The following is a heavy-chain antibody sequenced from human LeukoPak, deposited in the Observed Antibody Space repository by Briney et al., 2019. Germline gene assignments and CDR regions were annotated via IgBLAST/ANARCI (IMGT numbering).Heavy chain of an antibody. D-gene: IGHD3-22*01. CDR1: GGSFSGYY. CDR2: INHSGST. CDR3: AREGYYDSSGSGAFDI. V-gene: IGHV4-34*01. Sequence: SETLSLTCAVYGGSFSGYYWSWIRQPPGKGLEWIGEINHSGSTNYNPSFKSRVTISVDTSKNQFSLKLSSVTAADTAVYYCAREGYYDSSGSGAFDIWGQGTMVTVSS. J-gene: IGHJ3*02.